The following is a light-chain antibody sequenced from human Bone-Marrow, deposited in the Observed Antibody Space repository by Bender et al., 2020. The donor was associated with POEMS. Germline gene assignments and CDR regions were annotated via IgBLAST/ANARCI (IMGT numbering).Light chain of an antibody. V-gene: IGLV3-1*01. CDR1: DLGDKY. J-gene: IGLJ2*01. Sequence: SYEVTQPPSVSVSPGQTASITCSGDDLGDKYVAWYQQKPGQSPVLVIYQDTKRPSGIPERFSGSNSENTATLTISGTQAMDEDDYYCQAWDTYSVIFGGGTKLTVL. CDR3: QAWDTYSVI. CDR2: QDT.